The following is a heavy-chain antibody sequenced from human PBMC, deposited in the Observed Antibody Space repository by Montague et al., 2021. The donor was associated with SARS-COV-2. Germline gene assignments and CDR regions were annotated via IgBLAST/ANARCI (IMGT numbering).Heavy chain of an antibody. CDR1: GFSFSNYG. Sequence: SLRLSCAASGFSFSNYGMNWVRQAPGKGLEWVSSISSRSTYIYYADSVKGRFTISRDNADNSLFLQMNSLRADDTAVYYCTRDFYQRLLDDAFNVWGQGTMVTVSS. J-gene: IGHJ3*01. D-gene: IGHD2-2*01. CDR3: TRDFYQRLLDDAFNV. V-gene: IGHV3-21*01. CDR2: ISSRSTYI.